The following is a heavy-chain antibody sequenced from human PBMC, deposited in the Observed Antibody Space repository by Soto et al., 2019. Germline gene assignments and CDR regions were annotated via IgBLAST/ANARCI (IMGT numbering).Heavy chain of an antibody. CDR1: GGSISGDYYH. D-gene: IGHD2-21*02. Sequence: QVQLQQSGPGLVKPSQTLSLTCTVSGGSISGDYYHWTWIRQSPGNGLEWIGYVFHSGRVLYNPSLKSRLNISVDTSKNQFSLRLSSVTAADTAVYFCVREDDGGDRDYYGLDVWGQGTTVTVSS. V-gene: IGHV4-30-4*08. J-gene: IGHJ6*02. CDR3: VREDDGGDRDYYGLDV. CDR2: VFHSGRV.